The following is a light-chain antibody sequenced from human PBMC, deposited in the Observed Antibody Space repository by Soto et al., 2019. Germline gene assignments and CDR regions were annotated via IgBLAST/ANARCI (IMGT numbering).Light chain of an antibody. J-gene: IGLJ1*01. CDR3: LSYDSSLSSSV. V-gene: IGLV1-40*01. CDR2: DNT. Sequence: QSVLTQPPSVSGAPGQRVSISCTGSTSNIGAGYHVHWYQQFPGTAPKLLMYDNTNRPSGVPDRFSGSKSGTSASLAITGRRAEDEADYYCLSYDSSLSSSVFGTGTKVTVL. CDR1: TSNIGAGYH.